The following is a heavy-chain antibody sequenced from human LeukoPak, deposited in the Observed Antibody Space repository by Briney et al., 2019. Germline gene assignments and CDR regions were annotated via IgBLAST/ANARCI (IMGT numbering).Heavy chain of an antibody. Sequence: GGSLRLSCAASGFTFSSYSMNWVRQAPGEGLEWVSSISSSSSYIYYADSVKGRFTISRDNAKNSLYLQMNSLRAEDTAVYYCARGANAHGDYVDYWGQGTLVTVSS. D-gene: IGHD4-17*01. J-gene: IGHJ4*02. CDR3: ARGANAHGDYVDY. CDR2: ISSSSSYI. CDR1: GFTFSSYS. V-gene: IGHV3-21*01.